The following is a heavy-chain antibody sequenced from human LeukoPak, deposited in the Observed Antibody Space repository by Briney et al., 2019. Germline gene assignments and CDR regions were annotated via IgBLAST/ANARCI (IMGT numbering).Heavy chain of an antibody. CDR1: GFTFSSYA. CDR3: AKEEYSSSGTDWFDP. D-gene: IGHD6-13*01. J-gene: IGHJ5*02. V-gene: IGHV3-23*01. CDR2: ISGSDGST. Sequence: SGGSLRLSCAASGFTFSSYAMSWVRQAPGKGLEWVSAISGSDGSTYYADSVKGRFTISRDNSKNTLYLQMNSLRAEDTAVYYCAKEEYSSSGTDWFDPWGQGTLVTVSS.